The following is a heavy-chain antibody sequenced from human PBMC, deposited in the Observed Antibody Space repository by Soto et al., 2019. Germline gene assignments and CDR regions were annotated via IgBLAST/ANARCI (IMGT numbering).Heavy chain of an antibody. D-gene: IGHD3-10*01. CDR2: ISDSGSNT. Sequence: GGSLRLSCAASGLTFSRHAMAWVRQAPGKGLEWLSSISDSGSNTYYADSVKGRFTISRDNSKNTLYLQMNSLRAEDTAVYYCAKRNYGSEFDYWGQGTLVTVSS. J-gene: IGHJ4*02. V-gene: IGHV3-23*01. CDR3: AKRNYGSEFDY. CDR1: GLTFSRHA.